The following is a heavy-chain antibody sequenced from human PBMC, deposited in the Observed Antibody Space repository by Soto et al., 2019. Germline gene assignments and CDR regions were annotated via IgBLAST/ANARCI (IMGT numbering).Heavy chain of an antibody. CDR3: VHSRCGGDCLRSDASHYYYGMDG. J-gene: IGHJ6*02. V-gene: IGHV2-5*02. CDR1: GFSLNTGGLG. CDR2: IYWDGAK. D-gene: IGHD2-21*02. Sequence: QITLKESGPTLVKPTQTLTLTCTFSGFSLNTGGLGVGWIRQPPGQALEWLALIYWDGAKRYSPSLQSRLSITKDASTHQLVLTMTHMDPVDTATYYCVHSRCGGDCLRSDASHYYYGMDGWGQGNTVTVSS.